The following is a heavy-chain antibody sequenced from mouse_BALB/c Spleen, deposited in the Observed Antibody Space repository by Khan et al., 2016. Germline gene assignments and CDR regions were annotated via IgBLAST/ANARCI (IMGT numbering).Heavy chain of an antibody. J-gene: IGHJ2*01. CDR2: IDPANGNT. CDR1: GFNIKDTY. Sequence: VQLKQSGAELVKPGASVKLSCTASGFNIKDTYMHWVKQRPEQGLEWIGRIDPANGNTKSDPKFQGKATITADTSSNTAYLPLSSLTSEATAVYYCARSTMITFDDWGQGTTLTVSS. D-gene: IGHD2-4*01. CDR3: ARSTMITFDD. V-gene: IGHV14-3*02.